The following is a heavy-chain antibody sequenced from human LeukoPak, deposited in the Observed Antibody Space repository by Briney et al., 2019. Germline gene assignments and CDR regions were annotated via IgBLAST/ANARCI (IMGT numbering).Heavy chain of an antibody. J-gene: IGHJ4*02. Sequence: SETLSLTCTVSGGSITGYYWFWIRQPPGKGLEWIGYIYYSGSTNYNPSLKSRVTISVDTSKNQFSLKLSSVTAADTAVYYCASHFTRTLFDYWGQGTLVTVSS. CDR3: ASHFTRTLFDY. CDR1: GGSITGYY. V-gene: IGHV4-59*12. CDR2: IYYSGST.